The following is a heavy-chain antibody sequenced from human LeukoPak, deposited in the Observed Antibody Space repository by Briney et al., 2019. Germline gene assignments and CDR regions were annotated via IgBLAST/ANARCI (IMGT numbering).Heavy chain of an antibody. Sequence: PGGSLRLSCAASGFTFDDYGMSWVRQAPGKGLEWVSGINWNGGSTGYADSVKGRFTISRDNAKNSLYLQMNSLRAEDTALYYCARYHVYSSSSGLGYWGQRTLVTVSS. CDR3: ARYHVYSSSSGLGY. J-gene: IGHJ4*02. CDR2: INWNGGST. D-gene: IGHD6-6*01. V-gene: IGHV3-20*04. CDR1: GFTFDDYG.